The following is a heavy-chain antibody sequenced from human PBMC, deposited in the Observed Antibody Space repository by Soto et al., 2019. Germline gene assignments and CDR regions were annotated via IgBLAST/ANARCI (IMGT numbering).Heavy chain of an antibody. Sequence: GGSLRLSCAASGFTFHEYAMHWVRQAPGKGLEWVSGINWNSGTIAYADSVKGRFTISRDNAQNSLYLQMNSLRAEDTALYYCAKELSSQSTYGYFYYFYGMDVWGQGTTVTVYS. D-gene: IGHD5-18*01. V-gene: IGHV3-9*01. CDR3: AKELSSQSTYGYFYYFYGMDV. CDR2: INWNSGTI. CDR1: GFTFHEYA. J-gene: IGHJ6*02.